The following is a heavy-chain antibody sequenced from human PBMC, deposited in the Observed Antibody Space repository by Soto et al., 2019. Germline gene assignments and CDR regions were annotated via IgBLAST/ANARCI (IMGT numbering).Heavy chain of an antibody. D-gene: IGHD2-15*01. V-gene: IGHV3-30*18. CDR1: GFSFSNYG. CDR2: ISYDGSHK. J-gene: IGHJ4*02. Sequence: GGSLRLSCAGSGFSFSNYGVHWVRQAPGKGLEWVAVISYDGSHKYYADSVKGRFTISRDNSNNMLYLQMDSLRAEDTAVYYCAKDGAPRYCSRSSCHPAGAYWGQGTLLTVSS. CDR3: AKDGAPRYCSRSSCHPAGAY.